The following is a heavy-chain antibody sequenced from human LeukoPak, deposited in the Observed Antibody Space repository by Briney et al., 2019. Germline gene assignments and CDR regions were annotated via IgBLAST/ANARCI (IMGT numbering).Heavy chain of an antibody. CDR1: GGSFSGYY. D-gene: IGHD1-26*01. J-gene: IGHJ4*02. Sequence: SETLSLTCAVYGGSFSGYYWSWIRRPPGKGLEWIGEINHSGSTNYNPSLKSRVTISVDTSKNQFSLKLSSVTAADTAVYYCARFSLAGAALDYWGQGTLVTVSS. CDR3: ARFSLAGAALDY. CDR2: INHSGST. V-gene: IGHV4-34*01.